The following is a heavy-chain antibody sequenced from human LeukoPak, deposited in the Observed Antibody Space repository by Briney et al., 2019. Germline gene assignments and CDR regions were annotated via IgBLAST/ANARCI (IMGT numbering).Heavy chain of an antibody. CDR2: IRYDGSNK. Sequence: PGGSLRLSCAASGFTFTSYAMSWVRQAPGKGLEWVAFIRYDGSNKYYADSVKGRFTISRDNSKNTLYLQMNSLRAEDTAVYYCAKERARDDAFDIWGQGTMVTVSS. J-gene: IGHJ3*02. V-gene: IGHV3-30*02. CDR1: GFTFTSYA. CDR3: AKERARDDAFDI.